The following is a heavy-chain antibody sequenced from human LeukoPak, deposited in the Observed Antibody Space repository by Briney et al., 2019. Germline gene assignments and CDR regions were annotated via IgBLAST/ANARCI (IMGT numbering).Heavy chain of an antibody. Sequence: SVKVSCKASGGTFSSYAISWVRQAPGQGLEWMGGIIPIFGTANYAQKFQGRVTITADESTSTAYMELSSLRSEDTAVYYCARDPTMVRGAHFDYWGQGTLVTVSS. D-gene: IGHD3-10*01. V-gene: IGHV1-69*01. CDR3: ARDPTMVRGAHFDY. CDR2: IIPIFGTA. CDR1: GGTFSSYA. J-gene: IGHJ4*02.